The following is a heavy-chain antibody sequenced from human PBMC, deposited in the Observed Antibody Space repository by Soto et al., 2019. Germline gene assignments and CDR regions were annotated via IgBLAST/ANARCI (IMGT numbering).Heavy chain of an antibody. J-gene: IGHJ6*02. Sequence: QVQVVQSGGEVKEPGASVRVSCKTSGYIFTSYGITWVRQAPGQGLEWLGWISPYDDNTNYAQNLQGRVRMSTDTSTRTAYMELRNLRSDDTAVYYCARGGYYDRSGSRNYHYYGMDVWGQGTTITVS. CDR1: GYIFTSYG. V-gene: IGHV1-18*01. CDR2: ISPYDDNT. CDR3: ARGGYYDRSGSRNYHYYGMDV. D-gene: IGHD3-22*01.